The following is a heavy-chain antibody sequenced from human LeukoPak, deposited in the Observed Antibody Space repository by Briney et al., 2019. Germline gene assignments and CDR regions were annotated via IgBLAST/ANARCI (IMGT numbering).Heavy chain of an antibody. CDR1: GGSISSHY. CDR2: IYYSGST. CDR3: ARVGRGYYYMDV. Sequence: SETLSLTCTVSGGSISSHYWSWIRQPPGKGLEWIGYIYYSGSTNYNPSLKSRVTISVDTSKNQFSLKLSSVTAADTAVYYCARVGRGYYYMDVWGKGTTVAVSS. J-gene: IGHJ6*03. V-gene: IGHV4-59*11. D-gene: IGHD2-15*01.